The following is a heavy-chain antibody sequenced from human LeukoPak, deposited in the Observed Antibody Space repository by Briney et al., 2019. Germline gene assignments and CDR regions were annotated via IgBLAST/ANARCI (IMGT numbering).Heavy chain of an antibody. V-gene: IGHV3-23*01. Sequence: PGGSLRLSCTVSGFTVSSDSMSWVRQAPGKGLEWVSAISGSGGSTYYADSVKGRFTISRDNSKNTLYLQINSLRAEDTAVYYCAKDCGYSGYEPDAFDIWGQGTMVTVSS. CDR2: ISGSGGST. CDR3: AKDCGYSGYEPDAFDI. J-gene: IGHJ3*02. D-gene: IGHD5-12*01. CDR1: GFTVSSDS.